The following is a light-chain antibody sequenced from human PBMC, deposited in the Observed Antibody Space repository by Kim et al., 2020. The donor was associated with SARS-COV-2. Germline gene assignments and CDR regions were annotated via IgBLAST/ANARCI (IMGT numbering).Light chain of an antibody. J-gene: IGLJ3*02. Sequence: HAATLNYTGNNSNRGRQGATWLEKHQGHPPKLLSYRNNNRPSGISERFSASRSGDTASLTITGLQPEDETDYYCSAWDSSLNVWVFGGGTQLTVL. CDR2: RNN. CDR1: NSNRGRQG. V-gene: IGLV10-54*04. CDR3: SAWDSSLNVWV.